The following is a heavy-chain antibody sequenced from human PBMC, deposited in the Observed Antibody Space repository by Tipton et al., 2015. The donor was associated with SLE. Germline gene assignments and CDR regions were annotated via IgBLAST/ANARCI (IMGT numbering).Heavy chain of an antibody. V-gene: IGHV4-59*12. CDR1: GGSISSYY. Sequence: TLSLTCTVSGGSISSYYWSWIRQPPGKGLEWIGYIYYSGSTNYNPSLKSRVTISVDTSKNQFSLILSSVTAADTAVYYCARRGSYSGYYYYGMDVWGQGTTVTVSS. CDR2: IYYSGST. J-gene: IGHJ6*02. D-gene: IGHD1-26*01. CDR3: ARRGSYSGYYYYGMDV.